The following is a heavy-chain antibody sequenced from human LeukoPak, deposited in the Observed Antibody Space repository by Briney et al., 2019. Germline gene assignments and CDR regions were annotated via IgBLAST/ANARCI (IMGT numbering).Heavy chain of an antibody. CDR3: AKVRVEQGNLIYCSGGSCRHHYYYGMDV. J-gene: IGHJ6*02. CDR2: ISGSGGST. Sequence: GRSLRLSCAASGFTFSTYAMSWVRQAPGKGLEWVSTISGSGGSTYYADSVKGRFAVSRDNSKNTLYLQMNSLRAEDTAVYYCAKVRVEQGNLIYCSGGSCRHHYYYGMDVWGQGTTVTVSS. CDR1: GFTFSTYA. V-gene: IGHV3-23*01. D-gene: IGHD2-15*01.